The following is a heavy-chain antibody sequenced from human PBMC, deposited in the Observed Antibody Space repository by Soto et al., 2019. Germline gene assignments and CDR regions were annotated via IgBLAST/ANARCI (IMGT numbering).Heavy chain of an antibody. V-gene: IGHV3-30-3*01. Sequence: PGGSLRLSCAASGFTFSSYAMHWVRQAPGKGLEWVAVISYDGSNKYYADSVKGRFTISRDNSKNTLYLQMNSLRAEDTAVYYCATPYDSSGRDAFDIWGQGTMVTVSS. J-gene: IGHJ3*02. CDR1: GFTFSSYA. CDR3: ATPYDSSGRDAFDI. D-gene: IGHD3-22*01. CDR2: ISYDGSNK.